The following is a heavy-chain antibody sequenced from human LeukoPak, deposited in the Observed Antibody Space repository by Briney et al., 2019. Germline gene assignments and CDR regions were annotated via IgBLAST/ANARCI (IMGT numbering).Heavy chain of an antibody. J-gene: IGHJ4*02. CDR3: ARGHDSSGYYTTNLNYYFDY. D-gene: IGHD3-22*01. Sequence: ASVKVSCKASGYTFTAYYIHWVRQAPGQGLEWMGWINPNSGGTNYAQKFQGRVTMTRDTSISTAYMELSRLRSDDTAVYDCARGHDSSGYYTTNLNYYFDYWGQGTLVTVSS. CDR1: GYTFTAYY. V-gene: IGHV1-2*02. CDR2: INPNSGGT.